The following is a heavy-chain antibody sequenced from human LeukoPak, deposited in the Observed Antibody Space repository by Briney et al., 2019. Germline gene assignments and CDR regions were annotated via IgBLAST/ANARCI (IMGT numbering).Heavy chain of an antibody. CDR3: ARVGYYGSGSSYYFDY. CDR1: GYTFTGYY. J-gene: IGHJ4*02. Sequence: ASVKVSCKASGYTFTGYYTHWVRQAPGQGLEWMEWINPNSGGTNYAQKFQGRVTMTRDTSTSTAYMELRSLRSDDTAVYYCARVGYYGSGSSYYFDYWGQGTLVTVSS. V-gene: IGHV1-2*02. CDR2: INPNSGGT. D-gene: IGHD3-10*01.